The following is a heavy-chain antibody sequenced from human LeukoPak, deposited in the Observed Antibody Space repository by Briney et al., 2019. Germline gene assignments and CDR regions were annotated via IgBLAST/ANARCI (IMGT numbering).Heavy chain of an antibody. CDR1: GGSISSYY. D-gene: IGHD3-10*01. CDR2: IYYSGST. CDR3: ARDSMVRGVDY. V-gene: IGHV4-59*01. J-gene: IGHJ4*02. Sequence: SETLSLTCTVSGGSISSYYWSWIRQPPGKGLEWIGYIYYSGSTNYNPSLKSRVTISVDTSKNQFSLKLSSVTAADTAVYYCARDSMVRGVDYWGQGTLVTVSS.